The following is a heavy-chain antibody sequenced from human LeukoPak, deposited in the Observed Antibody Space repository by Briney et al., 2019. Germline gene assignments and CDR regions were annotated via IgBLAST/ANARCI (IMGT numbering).Heavy chain of an antibody. V-gene: IGHV3-30*02. CDR3: AKDRGEYCTKGVCYPFDS. D-gene: IGHD2-8*01. Sequence: PGGSLRLSCAASGLTFGSYGMHWVRQAPGKGLEWATFIRYDGSSKYYADSVKGRFTISRDNSNNTLYLQMNTLRAEDTAVYYCAKDRGEYCTKGVCYPFDSWGQGTLVTVSS. CDR2: IRYDGSSK. J-gene: IGHJ4*02. CDR1: GLTFGSYG.